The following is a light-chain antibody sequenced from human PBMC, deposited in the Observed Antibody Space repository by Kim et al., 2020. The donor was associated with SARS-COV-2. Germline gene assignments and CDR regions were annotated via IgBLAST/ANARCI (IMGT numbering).Light chain of an antibody. J-gene: IGKJ5*01. CDR3: QQYNKWPIS. CDR1: QSVSST. V-gene: IGKV3D-15*01. CDR2: GAS. Sequence: SPGERAPLSCRASQSVSSTLAWYQQKPGQAPRLLIYGASTRATDIPARFSGSGSGTEFTLTISSLQSEDFAVYYCQQYNKWPISFGQGTRLEIK.